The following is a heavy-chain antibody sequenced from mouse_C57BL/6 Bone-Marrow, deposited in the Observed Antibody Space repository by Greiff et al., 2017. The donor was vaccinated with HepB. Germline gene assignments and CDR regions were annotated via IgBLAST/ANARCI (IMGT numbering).Heavy chain of an antibody. Sequence: QVHVKQSGAELVKPGASVKMSCKASGYTFTSYWITWVKQRPGQGLEWIGDIYPGSGSTNYNEKFKSKATLTVDTSSSTAYMQLSSLTSEDSAVYYCARGDYGGNAMDYWGQGTSVTVSS. J-gene: IGHJ4*01. D-gene: IGHD2-4*01. CDR1: GYTFTSYW. CDR2: IYPGSGST. CDR3: ARGDYGGNAMDY. V-gene: IGHV1-55*01.